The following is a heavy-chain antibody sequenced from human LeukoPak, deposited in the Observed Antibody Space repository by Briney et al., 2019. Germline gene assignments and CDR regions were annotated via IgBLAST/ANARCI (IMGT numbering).Heavy chain of an antibody. J-gene: IGHJ4*02. CDR1: GGSIRDGAYF. CDR2: ISYTGST. D-gene: IGHD2-15*01. Sequence: PSETLSLTCTISGGSIRDGAYFWSWVRLHPGKGLEWIGYISYTGSTHYNPSLESRVTISVDPQDTSKKQFSLKFTTVAAADTAIYYWARQYSPDGSGLALWGQGTLVSVSS. CDR3: ARQYSPDGSGLAL. V-gene: IGHV4-31*03.